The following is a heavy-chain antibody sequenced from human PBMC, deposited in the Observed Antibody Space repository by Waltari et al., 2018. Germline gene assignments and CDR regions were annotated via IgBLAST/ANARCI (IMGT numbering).Heavy chain of an antibody. D-gene: IGHD3-22*01. V-gene: IGHV4-38-2*01. Sequence: QVQLQESGPGMVKPSETLSLTCAVSGYSISSGYYWGWIRQPPGKGLGWIGSIYHSGSTYYNPSLKSRVTISVDTSKNQFSLKLSSVTAADTAVYYCAISFYDSSGYYIRRGPYGMDVWGQGTTVTVSS. J-gene: IGHJ6*02. CDR1: GYSISSGYY. CDR2: IYHSGST. CDR3: AISFYDSSGYYIRRGPYGMDV.